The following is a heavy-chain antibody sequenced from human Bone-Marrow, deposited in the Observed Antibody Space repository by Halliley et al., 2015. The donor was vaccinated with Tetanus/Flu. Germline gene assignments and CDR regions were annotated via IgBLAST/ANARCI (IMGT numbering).Heavy chain of an antibody. V-gene: IGHV3-7*01. CDR3: WGSGMDV. CDR2: INQAGSEK. CDR1: GFTFKTYW. D-gene: IGHD3-16*01. J-gene: IGHJ6*02. Sequence: CAASGFTFKTYWMTWVRQAPGKGLEWVANINQAGSEKNYLDSVRGRFTISRDNAKNSLFLQMNSLRAEDTAVYYCWGSGMDVWGQGTTVTVSS.